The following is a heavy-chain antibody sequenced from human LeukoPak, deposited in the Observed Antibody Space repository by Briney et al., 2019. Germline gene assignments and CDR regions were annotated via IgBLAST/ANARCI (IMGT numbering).Heavy chain of an antibody. D-gene: IGHD6-13*01. J-gene: IGHJ4*02. CDR1: GFPFKDYY. CDR2: ISSRGDSI. Sequence: GGSLRLSCAASGFPFKDYYMSWVRQAPGKGLEWISYISSRGDSIYYAQSVKGQFTISRGNAKNSLYLQMNSLRGEDTAIYYCVRDVAETAAAGTNYFDFWGQGTLVTVSS. CDR3: VRDVAETAAAGTNYFDF. V-gene: IGHV3-11*01.